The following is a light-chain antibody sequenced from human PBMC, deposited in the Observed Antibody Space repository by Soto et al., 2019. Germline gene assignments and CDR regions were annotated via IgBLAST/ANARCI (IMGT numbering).Light chain of an antibody. V-gene: IGKV3-15*01. J-gene: IGKJ1*01. CDR3: QQYNNWWT. CDR1: QSVSRY. CDR2: RAS. Sequence: EIVLTQSPATLSLSPGERATLSCRASQSVSRYLAWYQQKPGQAPRLLIYRASTRATGIPARFSGSGSGTEFSLTISSLQSEDFAVYYCQQYNNWWTFGQGTKVDI.